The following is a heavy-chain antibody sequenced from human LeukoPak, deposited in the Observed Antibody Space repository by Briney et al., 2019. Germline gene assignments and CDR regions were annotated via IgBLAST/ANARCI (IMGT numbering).Heavy chain of an antibody. J-gene: IGHJ5*02. V-gene: IGHV5-51*01. CDR2: IYPGDSDT. CDR1: GYSSASYW. D-gene: IGHD1-7*01. CDR3: ARREGITGTTKWFDP. Sequence: GESLKISCKGSGYSSASYWIGWVRQMPGKGLEWMGIIYPGDSDTRYSPSFQGQVTISADKSISTAYLQWSSLKASDTAMYYCARREGITGTTKWFDPWGQGTLVTVSS.